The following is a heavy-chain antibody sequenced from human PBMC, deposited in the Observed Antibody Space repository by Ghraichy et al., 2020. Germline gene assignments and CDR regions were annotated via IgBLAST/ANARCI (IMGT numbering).Heavy chain of an antibody. V-gene: IGHV3-23*01. CDR3: AKDRPLYSSSWYYFDF. Sequence: GESLNISCAASGFTFNSYAMSWVRQAPGKGLEWVSAISGSGGSTYYADSVKGRFTISRDNSKNTLYLQMNSLRAEDTAVYYCAKDRPLYSSSWYYFDFWGQGTLVTVSS. CDR1: GFTFNSYA. D-gene: IGHD6-13*01. J-gene: IGHJ4*02. CDR2: ISGSGGST.